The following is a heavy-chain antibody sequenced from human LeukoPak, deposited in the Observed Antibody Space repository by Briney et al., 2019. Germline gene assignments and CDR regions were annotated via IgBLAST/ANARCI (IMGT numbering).Heavy chain of an antibody. CDR2: ISQNGDS. Sequence: SETLSLTCGVYGGSLSFYYWSWIRQSPGKGLEWIAEISQNGDSNYNSSLKSRVTISVDTSKNQFSLKLSSVAAADTAVYYCVLGRYFDWSLFDYWGQGTLVTVSS. D-gene: IGHD3-9*01. V-gene: IGHV4-34*01. CDR1: GGSLSFYY. J-gene: IGHJ4*02. CDR3: VLGRYFDWSLFDY.